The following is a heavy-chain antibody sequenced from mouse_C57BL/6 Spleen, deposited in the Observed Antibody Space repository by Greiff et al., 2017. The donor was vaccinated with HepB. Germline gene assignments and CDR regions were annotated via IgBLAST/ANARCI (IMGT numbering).Heavy chain of an antibody. J-gene: IGHJ4*01. Sequence: EVQLVESGGGLVQPKGSLKLSCAASGFSFNTYAMNWVRQAPGKGLDWVARIRSKSNNYATYYADSVKDRFTISRDDSESMLYLQMNNLKTEDTARYYGVRPGWFHGYAMDYWSQGTSVTVSS. CDR3: VRPGWFHGYAMDY. CDR2: IRSKSNNYAT. D-gene: IGHD1-1*02. CDR1: GFSFNTYA. V-gene: IGHV10-1*01.